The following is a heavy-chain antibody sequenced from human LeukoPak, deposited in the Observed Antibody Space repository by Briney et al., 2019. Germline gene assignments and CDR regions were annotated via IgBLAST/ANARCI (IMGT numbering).Heavy chain of an antibody. CDR2: ISASGGDT. D-gene: IGHD3-10*01. CDR1: AFTFSRYA. V-gene: IGHV3-23*01. Sequence: TGGSLRLSCAASAFTFSRYAMSWVRQAPGKGLEWVSAISASGGDTFYADSVKGRFTISRDNSKNTLSLQMNSLRVEDTAVHYCAKLPLWFGVLRFGLDVWGQGTTVTVSS. CDR3: AKLPLWFGVLRFGLDV. J-gene: IGHJ6*02.